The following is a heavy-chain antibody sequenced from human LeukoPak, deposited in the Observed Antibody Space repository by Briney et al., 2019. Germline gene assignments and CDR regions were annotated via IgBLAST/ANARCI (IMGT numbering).Heavy chain of an antibody. Sequence: GGSLRLSCAASGFTFSNYAMHWVRQAAGKGLEYVSAIRCNGGSTYYANSVKGRFTISRDNSKNTLYLQMGSLRAEDMAVYYCARAQYCSSTSGQWGPYYYMDVWGNGTTVTVSS. CDR3: ARAQYCSSTSGQWGPYYYMDV. CDR1: GFTFSNYA. CDR2: IRCNGGST. V-gene: IGHV3-64*01. D-gene: IGHD2-2*01. J-gene: IGHJ6*03.